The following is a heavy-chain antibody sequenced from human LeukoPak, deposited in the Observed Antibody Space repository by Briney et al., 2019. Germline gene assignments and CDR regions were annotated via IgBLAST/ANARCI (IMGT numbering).Heavy chain of an antibody. CDR2: IYTSGST. CDR3: ARGWELAAAYDY. V-gene: IGHV4-61*02. D-gene: IGHD6-13*01. Sequence: SETLSLTCTVSGGSISSGSYYWSWIRQPAGKGLEWIGRIYTSGSTNYNPSLKSRVTISVDTSKNQFSLKLSSVTAADTAVYYCARGWELAAAYDYWGQGTLVTVSS. J-gene: IGHJ4*02. CDR1: GGSISSGSYY.